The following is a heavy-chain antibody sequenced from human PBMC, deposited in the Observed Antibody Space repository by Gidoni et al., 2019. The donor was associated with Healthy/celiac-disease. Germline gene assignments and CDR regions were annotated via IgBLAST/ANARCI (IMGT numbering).Heavy chain of an antibody. J-gene: IGHJ3*02. Sequence: EVQLLESGGGLVQPGGSLSLSCAASGFTFSRYAMGWVCQAPGKGLEGGSASSGSGGSTYYADSVKGRFTISRDNSKNTLYLKMNSLRAEDTAVYYCAKAWITMIVVVDDAFDIWGQGTMVTVSS. D-gene: IGHD3-22*01. CDR2: SSGSGGST. CDR3: AKAWITMIVVVDDAFDI. CDR1: GFTFSRYA. V-gene: IGHV3-23*01.